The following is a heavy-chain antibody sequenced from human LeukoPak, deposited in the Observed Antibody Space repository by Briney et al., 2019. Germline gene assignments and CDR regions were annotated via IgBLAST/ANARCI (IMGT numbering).Heavy chain of an antibody. D-gene: IGHD3-10*01. J-gene: IGHJ4*02. CDR1: GYTFTSYG. Sequence: ASVKASCKASGYTFTSYGISWVRQAPGQGLEWMGGIIPIFGTANYAQKFQGRVTITTDESTSTAYMELSSLRSEDTAVYYCSTDSGRSYFYFDFWGQGTLVTVSS. CDR2: IIPIFGTA. CDR3: STDSGRSYFYFDF. V-gene: IGHV1-69*05.